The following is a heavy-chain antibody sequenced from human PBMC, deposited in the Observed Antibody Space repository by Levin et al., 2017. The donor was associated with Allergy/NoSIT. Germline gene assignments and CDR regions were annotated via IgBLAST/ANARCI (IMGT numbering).Heavy chain of an antibody. D-gene: IGHD4-11*01. J-gene: IGHJ4*02. CDR2: IYYSGST. Sequence: SETLSLTCTGGGGERRRRREEGGGKRENPGKGLEWIGSIYYSGSTYYNPSLKSRVTISVDTSKNQFYLKVSSVTAADTAVYYCARHGAMTTVTFGYWGQGTLVTVS. CDR3: ARHGAMTTVTFGY. CDR1: GGERRRRREE. V-gene: IGHV4-39*01.